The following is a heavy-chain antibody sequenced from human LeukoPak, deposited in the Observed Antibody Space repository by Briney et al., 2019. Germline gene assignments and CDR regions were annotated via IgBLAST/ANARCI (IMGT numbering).Heavy chain of an antibody. V-gene: IGHV4-34*01. CDR1: GGSISSYY. J-gene: IGHJ5*02. D-gene: IGHD2-2*01. Sequence: SETLSLTCTVSGGSISSYYWSWIRQPPGKGLEWIGEINHSGSTNYNPSLKSRVTISVDTSKNQFSLKLSSVTAADTAVYYCARKAPKGYIFVVVPAAHNWFDPWGQGTLVTVSS. CDR2: INHSGST. CDR3: ARKAPKGYIFVVVPAAHNWFDP.